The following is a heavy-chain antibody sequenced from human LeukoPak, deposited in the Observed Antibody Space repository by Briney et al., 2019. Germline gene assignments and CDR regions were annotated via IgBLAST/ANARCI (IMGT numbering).Heavy chain of an antibody. J-gene: IGHJ4*02. CDR3: ARTTPYCSGGSCYSSEIDC. Sequence: SETLSLTCAVSGGSISSSNGWSWVRPPPGKGLEWIGELYHSGRTNYNPSLKSRVTISVDKSKNQYALKLSSVDAADTAVYCCARTTPYCSGGSCYSSEIDCWGQGTLVTVSS. CDR1: GGSISSSNG. CDR2: LYHSGRT. D-gene: IGHD2-15*01. V-gene: IGHV4-4*01.